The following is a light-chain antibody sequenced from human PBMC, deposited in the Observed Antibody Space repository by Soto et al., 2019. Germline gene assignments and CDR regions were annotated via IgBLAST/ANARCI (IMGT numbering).Light chain of an antibody. CDR1: SSDVGGYNY. CDR2: EVV. CDR3: SSYASSTTVL. V-gene: IGLV2-14*01. Sequence: QSVLTQHASVCGSPGQSVTISCTGTSSDVGGYNYVSWYQQHPGKAPKLLIYEVVNRPSGVSNRFAASKSGNTASLTISGLQTEDEAHYYCSSYASSTTVLFGGGTKVTVL. J-gene: IGLJ2*01.